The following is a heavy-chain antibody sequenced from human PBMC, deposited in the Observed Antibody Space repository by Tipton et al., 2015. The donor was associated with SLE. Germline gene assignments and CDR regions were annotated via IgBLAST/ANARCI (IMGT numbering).Heavy chain of an antibody. CDR1: GYSISSGYY. V-gene: IGHV4-38-2*02. D-gene: IGHD2-21*01. CDR2: IYHSGST. J-gene: IGHJ4*02. Sequence: TLSLTCAVSGYSISSGYYWGWILQPPGKGLEWIGSIYHSGSTYYNPSLKSRVTMTLDTSKNQLSLKLSSVTAADTAVYYCARDLGDRFDCWGQGTLVTVSS. CDR3: ARDLGDRFDC.